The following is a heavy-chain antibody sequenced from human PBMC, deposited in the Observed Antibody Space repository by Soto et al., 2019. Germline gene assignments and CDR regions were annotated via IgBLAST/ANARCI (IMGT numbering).Heavy chain of an antibody. V-gene: IGHV3-53*01. Sequence: PGGSLRLSCAASEFTVSTNYMSWVRQAPGKGLEWVSVIYSGGGIYYADSVKGRFTISRDSSKNTLYLQMNSLRAEDTAVYYCARGRPFDIWGQGTMVTVSS. J-gene: IGHJ3*02. CDR1: EFTVSTNY. CDR3: ARGRPFDI. CDR2: IYSGGGI.